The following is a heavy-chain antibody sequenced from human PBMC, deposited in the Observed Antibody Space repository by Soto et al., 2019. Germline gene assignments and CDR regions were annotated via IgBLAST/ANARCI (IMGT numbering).Heavy chain of an antibody. CDR1: RGSIRSNIYY. CDR2: VHYSGST. Sequence: SETLSLTCSVSRGSIRSNIYYWGWIRQPPGKGLEWIATVHYSGSTYYTPSLKSRVTISADTSKNQFSLRLNSVTAADTAVYYCARLIFEEGFFGAVADNYNYYGMDVWGQGTTVT. CDR3: ARLIFEEGFFGAVADNYNYYGMDV. V-gene: IGHV4-39*01. D-gene: IGHD6-19*01. J-gene: IGHJ6*02.